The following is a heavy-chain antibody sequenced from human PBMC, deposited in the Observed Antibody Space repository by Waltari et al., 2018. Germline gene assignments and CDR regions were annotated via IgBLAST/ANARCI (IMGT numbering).Heavy chain of an antibody. V-gene: IGHV3-30*02. CDR1: GFMFSNYV. J-gene: IGHJ4*02. CDR2: IRYDGSNT. Sequence: QVYLVESGGGVVQPWGSLSLSCAASGFMFSNYVMHWVRQAPGKGLEWVASIRYDGSNTFHADSVKGRVTIARDNSKNTMDLQTSSLRPEDTAVYYCASERGTFGVGRSSFDRWGQGTLVIVSS. CDR3: ASERGTFGVGRSSFDR. D-gene: IGHD3-3*01.